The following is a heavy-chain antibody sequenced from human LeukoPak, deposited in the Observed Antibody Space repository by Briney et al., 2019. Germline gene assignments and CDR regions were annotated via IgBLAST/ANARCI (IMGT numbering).Heavy chain of an antibody. CDR1: GGSISSSSYY. CDR3: AQLRYYYFDY. D-gene: IGHD5-18*01. Sequence: PSETLSLTCTVSGGSISSSSYYWGWIRQPPGKGLEWIGSLYYSGSTYYNPSLKSRVTISVDTSKNQFSLKLSSMTAADTSLYYCAQLRYYYFDYWGQGTLVTVSS. V-gene: IGHV4-39*01. J-gene: IGHJ4*02. CDR2: LYYSGST.